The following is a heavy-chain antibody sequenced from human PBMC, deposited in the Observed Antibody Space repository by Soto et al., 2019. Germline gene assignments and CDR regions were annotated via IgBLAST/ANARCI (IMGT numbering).Heavy chain of an antibody. Sequence: GESLKISCQGSGYNFATHWIGWVRHKAGKGLEWMGIIFPGDAEARYSPSFQGHITISADKSISIAYLRWSSLKASDTGMYYCATPGGFGMDVWGQGTTVTVSS. J-gene: IGHJ6*02. V-gene: IGHV5-51*01. CDR1: GYNFATHW. D-gene: IGHD5-12*01. CDR3: ATPGGFGMDV. CDR2: IFPGDAEA.